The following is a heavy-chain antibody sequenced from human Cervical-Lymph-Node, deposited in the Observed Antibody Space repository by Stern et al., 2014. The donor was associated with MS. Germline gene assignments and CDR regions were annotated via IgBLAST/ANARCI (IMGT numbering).Heavy chain of an antibody. Sequence: VQLEASGGGVVQPGRSLRLSCAASGFTFSSSGMHWVRQAPGKGLEWLAIIWYDGSNRYYADSVKGRFTISRDNSKNTLYLQMNSLRAEDTAVYYCAREGGNTAEYFQHWGQGTLVTVSS. CDR3: AREGGNTAEYFQH. D-gene: IGHD4-23*01. CDR1: GFTFSSSG. V-gene: IGHV3-33*01. J-gene: IGHJ1*01. CDR2: IWYDGSNR.